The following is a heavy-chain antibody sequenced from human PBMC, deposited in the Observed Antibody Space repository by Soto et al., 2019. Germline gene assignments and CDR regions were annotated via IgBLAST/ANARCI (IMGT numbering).Heavy chain of an antibody. D-gene: IGHD1-26*01. J-gene: IGHJ4*02. Sequence: GGSLRLSCAGSGFPFNNAWMTWVRQAPGQGLEWIGRITSRTYGATTDYAAPVKGRFSISRDDSKNMVFLQMNSLKTEDTAVYYCATDPQTSKWDTGQFDHWGQGTLVTVSS. CDR3: ATDPQTSKWDTGQFDH. V-gene: IGHV3-15*01. CDR1: GFPFNNAW. CDR2: ITSRTYGATT.